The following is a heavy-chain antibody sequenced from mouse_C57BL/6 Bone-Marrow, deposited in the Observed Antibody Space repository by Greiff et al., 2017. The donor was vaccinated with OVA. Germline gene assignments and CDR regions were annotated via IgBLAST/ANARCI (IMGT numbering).Heavy chain of an antibody. D-gene: IGHD2-3*01. CDR1: GYTFTDYE. Sequence: VKLMESGAELVRPGASVTLSCKASGYTFTDYEMHWVKQTPVHGLEWIGAIDPETGGTAYNQKLKGKAILTADKSSSKAYIGLRSLTSEDAAVDYCTGYDGYRYFDYWGQGTTLTVSS. CDR2: IDPETGGT. J-gene: IGHJ2*01. CDR3: TGYDGYRYFDY. V-gene: IGHV1-15*01.